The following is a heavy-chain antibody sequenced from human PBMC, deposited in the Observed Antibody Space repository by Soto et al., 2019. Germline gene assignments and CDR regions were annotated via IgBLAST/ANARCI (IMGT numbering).Heavy chain of an antibody. CDR3: ASSNIAAAGFYYYGMDV. CDR2: IYYSGST. V-gene: IGHV4-59*01. J-gene: IGHJ6*02. Sequence: QVQLQESGPGLVKPSETLSLTCTVSGGSISSYYWSWIRQPPGKGLEWIGYIYYSGSTNYNPSLTSRVTISVDTSKNQFSLKLSSVTAADTAVYYCASSNIAAAGFYYYGMDVWGRGPTVTVSS. D-gene: IGHD6-13*01. CDR1: GGSISSYY.